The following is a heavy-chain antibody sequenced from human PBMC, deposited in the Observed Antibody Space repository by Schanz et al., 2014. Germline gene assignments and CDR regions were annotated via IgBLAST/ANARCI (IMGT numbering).Heavy chain of an antibody. Sequence: EVQLLESGGGLVQPGGSLRLSCAASGFTFSTSAMSWVRQVPGKGLEWVSAILGLASTTYYADSVKGRFTISRDNAKSSLYLQMNSLRVEDTAVYYCAASSGWHPSTDYWGQGTLXTVSS. D-gene: IGHD6-19*01. V-gene: IGHV3-23*01. J-gene: IGHJ4*02. CDR1: GFTFSTSA. CDR2: ILGLASTT. CDR3: AASSGWHPSTDY.